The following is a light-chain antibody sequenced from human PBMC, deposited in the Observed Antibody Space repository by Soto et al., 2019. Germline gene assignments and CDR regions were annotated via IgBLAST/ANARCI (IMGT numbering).Light chain of an antibody. CDR2: KAS. CDR1: QSISDW. CDR3: QQYNSYPIT. V-gene: IGKV1-5*03. Sequence: DIQMTQSPSTLSASVGDRVTFTCRASQSISDWMAWYQQKPGKAPKLLIYKASILEPGFPSTFSGSGSGTEFTLTISCLQPDDFAVYYCQQYNSYPITFGQGTRLETK. J-gene: IGKJ5*01.